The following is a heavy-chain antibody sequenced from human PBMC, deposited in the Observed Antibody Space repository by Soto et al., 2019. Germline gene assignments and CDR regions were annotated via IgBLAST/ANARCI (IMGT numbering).Heavy chain of an antibody. CDR2: INAGNGNT. CDR1: GYTFTSYA. Sequence: GASVKVSCKASGYTFTSYAMHWVRQAPGQRLEWMGWINAGNGNTKYSQKFQGRVTITRDTSTSTAYMELRSLRSDDTAVYYCARDIIHSQHPSWFDPWGQGTLVTVSS. CDR3: ARDIIHSQHPSWFDP. V-gene: IGHV1-3*01. J-gene: IGHJ5*02. D-gene: IGHD1-20*01.